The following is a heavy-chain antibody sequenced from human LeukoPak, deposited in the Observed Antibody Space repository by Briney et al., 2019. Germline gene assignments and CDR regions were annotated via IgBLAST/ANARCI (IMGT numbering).Heavy chain of an antibody. Sequence: SETLSLTCTVSGGSISSYYWSWIRQPPGKGLELIGYIYYTGSTNYNPSPKSRVTISVDTSKNQFSLKLSSVTAADTAVYYCARRSNIVGATFYFDYWGQGTLVTVSS. V-gene: IGHV4-59*01. CDR2: IYYTGST. CDR1: GGSISSYY. D-gene: IGHD1-26*01. J-gene: IGHJ4*02. CDR3: ARRSNIVGATFYFDY.